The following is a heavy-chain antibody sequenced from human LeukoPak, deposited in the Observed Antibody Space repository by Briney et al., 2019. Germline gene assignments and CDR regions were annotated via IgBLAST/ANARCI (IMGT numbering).Heavy chain of an antibody. V-gene: IGHV4-30-4*01. J-gene: IGHJ4*02. D-gene: IGHD3-22*01. CDR2: IYCSGST. CDR1: GGSISSGDYY. CDR3: ARLYDSSGTMPYSFDY. Sequence: SETLSLTCTVSGGSISSGDYYWSWIRQPPGKGLEWVGYIYCSGSTYYNPSLKSLVTISVYTSKNQFSPKLSSVTAADTAVYYCARLYDSSGTMPYSFDYWGQGTLVTVSS.